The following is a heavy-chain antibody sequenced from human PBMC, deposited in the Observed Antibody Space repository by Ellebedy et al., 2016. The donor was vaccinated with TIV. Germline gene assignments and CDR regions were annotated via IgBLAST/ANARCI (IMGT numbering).Heavy chain of an antibody. J-gene: IGHJ4*02. CDR3: AKDGAKGIAAAGSLAY. V-gene: IGHV3-43D*03. CDR2: ISWDGGST. CDR1: GFTFDDYA. Sequence: GGSLRLXXAASGFTFDDYAMHWVRQAPGKGLEWVSLISWDGGSTYYADSVKGRFTISRDNSKNSLYLQMNSLRAEDTALYYCAKDGAKGIAAAGSLAYWGQGTLVTVSS. D-gene: IGHD6-13*01.